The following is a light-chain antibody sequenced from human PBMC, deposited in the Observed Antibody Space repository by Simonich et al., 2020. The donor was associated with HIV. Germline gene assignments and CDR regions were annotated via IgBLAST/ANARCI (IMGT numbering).Light chain of an antibody. J-gene: IGLJ3*02. Sequence: QSALTQPASVSGSPGQSITIPCPGTSSDVGSYKLVSWSHQHPGKAPKGMIYEDIKRPSGVPDRFSGSKSGTAASLAITGLQAEDEADYYCQSYDSSLSGSRVFGGGTKLTVL. CDR1: SSDVGSYKL. CDR3: QSYDSSLSGSRV. CDR2: EDI. V-gene: IGLV2-14*02.